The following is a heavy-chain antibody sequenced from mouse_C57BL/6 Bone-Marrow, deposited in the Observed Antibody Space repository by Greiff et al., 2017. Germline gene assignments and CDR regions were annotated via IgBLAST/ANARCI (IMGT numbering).Heavy chain of an antibody. CDR1: GYTFTSYG. CDR3: ASRINRRFDD. D-gene: IGHD2-14*01. V-gene: IGHV1-81*01. Sequence: QVQLQQPGAELARPGASVKLSCKASGYTFTSYGISWVKQRPGQGLEWIGEIYPRSGNTYYNEKFKGKATLTADKSSSTASMELRSLTSEDSAVYFCASRINRRFDDWGKGTTLTVSS. J-gene: IGHJ2*01. CDR2: IYPRSGNT.